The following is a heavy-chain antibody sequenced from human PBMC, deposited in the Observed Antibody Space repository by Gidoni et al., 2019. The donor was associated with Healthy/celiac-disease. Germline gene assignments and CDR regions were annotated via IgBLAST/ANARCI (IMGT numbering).Heavy chain of an antibody. CDR3: ARSLSFFSDAFDI. CDR1: GGSISSSSYY. J-gene: IGHJ3*02. Sequence: QLQLQESGPGLVKPSETLSLTCTVSGGSISSSSYYGGWIRQPPGKWLEWIGSIYYSGSTSYNPSLNSRVTISVDTSKNQFSLKLSSVTAADTAVYYCARSLSFFSDAFDIWGQGTMVTVSS. D-gene: IGHD3-16*02. V-gene: IGHV4-39*01. CDR2: IYYSGST.